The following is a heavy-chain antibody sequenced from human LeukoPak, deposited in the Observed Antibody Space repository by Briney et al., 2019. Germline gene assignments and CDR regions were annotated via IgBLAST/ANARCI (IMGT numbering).Heavy chain of an antibody. CDR1: GGSFSGYY. CDR2: INHSGST. Sequence: SETLSLTCAVYGGSFSGYYWSWIRQPPGKGLEWIGEINHSGSTNYNPSLKSRVTISVDTSKNQFSLKLSSVTAADTAVYYCARDGYSGYDFYYYYYMDVWGKGTTVTVSS. CDR3: ARDGYSGYDFYYYYYMDV. J-gene: IGHJ6*03. V-gene: IGHV4-34*01. D-gene: IGHD5-12*01.